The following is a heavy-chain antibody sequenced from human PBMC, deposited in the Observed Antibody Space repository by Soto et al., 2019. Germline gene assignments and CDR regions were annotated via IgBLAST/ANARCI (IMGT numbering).Heavy chain of an antibody. CDR3: ARGRITGTATMGY. Sequence: QVQLQQWGAGLLKPSETLSLTCAVYGGSFSNYYWSWIRQPPGKGLEWIGDINHSGSTNYNPSLKSRVTIAVDTSKNQFSLKLSSVTAADTAVYYSARGRITGTATMGYWGQGTLVTVSS. D-gene: IGHD1-7*01. CDR1: GGSFSNYY. CDR2: INHSGST. V-gene: IGHV4-34*01. J-gene: IGHJ4*02.